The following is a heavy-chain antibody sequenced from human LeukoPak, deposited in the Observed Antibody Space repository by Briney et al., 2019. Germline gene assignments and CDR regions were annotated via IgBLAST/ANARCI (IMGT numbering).Heavy chain of an antibody. J-gene: IGHJ3*02. CDR1: GGSISSGDYY. CDR3: ARDRGKGAAAGSDAFDI. Sequence: PSQTLSLTCTVSGGSISSGDYYWSWIRQPPGKGLEWIGYIYYSGSTYYNPSLKSRVTISVDTSKNQFSPKLSSVTAAGTAVYYCARDRGKGAAAGSDAFDIWGQGTMVTVSS. D-gene: IGHD6-13*01. V-gene: IGHV4-30-4*08. CDR2: IYYSGST.